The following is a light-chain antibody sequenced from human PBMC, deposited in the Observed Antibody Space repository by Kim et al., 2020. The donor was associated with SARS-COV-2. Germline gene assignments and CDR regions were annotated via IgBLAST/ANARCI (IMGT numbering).Light chain of an antibody. J-gene: IGLJ1*01. CDR2: GNS. Sequence: VTLSCTGGSSNMGAGYGVHGYQQLPGTAPKLLIYGNSNRPSGVPDRFSGSKSGTSASLAITGLQAEDEADYYCQSYDSSLSALYVFGTGTKVTVL. CDR1: SSNMGAGYG. V-gene: IGLV1-40*01. CDR3: QSYDSSLSALYV.